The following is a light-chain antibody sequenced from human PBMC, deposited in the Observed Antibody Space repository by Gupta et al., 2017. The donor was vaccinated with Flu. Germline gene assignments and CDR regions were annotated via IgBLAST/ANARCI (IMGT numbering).Light chain of an antibody. CDR3: QQYGSSPRGGFT. V-gene: IGKV3-20*01. CDR1: QSVSYSY. J-gene: IGKJ3*01. CDR2: GAS. Sequence: TLSCRASQSVSYSYLAWYQQKPGQAPRLLIYGASSRAIGIPDRFSGSGSGTDFTLTISRLEPEDFALYYCQQYGSSPRGGFTFGPGTKADIK.